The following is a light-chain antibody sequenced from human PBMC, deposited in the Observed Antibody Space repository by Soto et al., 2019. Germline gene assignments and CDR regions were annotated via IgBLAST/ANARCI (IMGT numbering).Light chain of an antibody. CDR2: GSS. J-gene: IGKJ2*01. CDR1: QSVSNNY. Sequence: EVVLTQSPGTLSLSPGERATLSCRASQSVSNNYFAWYQQKPGQAPRLLIFGSSDRGTGIPDRFSGSGSGTDFTLPISRLEPEDFAVYYCPQYGSTPPYTFGQGTKLAIK. CDR3: PQYGSTPPYT. V-gene: IGKV3-20*01.